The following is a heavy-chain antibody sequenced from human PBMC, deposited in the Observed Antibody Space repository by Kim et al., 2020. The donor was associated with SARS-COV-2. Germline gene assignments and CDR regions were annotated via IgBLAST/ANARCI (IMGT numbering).Heavy chain of an antibody. V-gene: IGHV3-43*01. Sequence: GGSLRLSCAASGFTFDDYTMHWVRQAPGKGLEWVSLISWDGGSTYYADSVKGRFTISRDNSKNSLYLQMNSLRTEDTALYYCAKDITPRDLDFADYYYYYGMDVWGQGTTVTVSS. D-gene: IGHD3-3*01. CDR3: AKDITPRDLDFADYYYYYGMDV. CDR2: ISWDGGST. CDR1: GFTFDDYT. J-gene: IGHJ6*02.